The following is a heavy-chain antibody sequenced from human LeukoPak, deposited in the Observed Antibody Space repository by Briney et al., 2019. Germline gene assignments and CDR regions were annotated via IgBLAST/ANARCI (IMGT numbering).Heavy chain of an antibody. V-gene: IGHV5-51*01. CDR3: ASGSSYCSSTSCFQYNSGYDFFNAFDI. D-gene: IGHD2-2*01. J-gene: IGHJ3*02. CDR1: GYSFTSYW. CDR2: IYPGDSDT. Sequence: GESLKISCKGSGYSFTSYWIGWVRPMPGKGLEWMGIIYPGDSDTRYSPSFQGQVTISADKSISTAYLQWSSLKASDTATYYCASGSSYCSSTSCFQYNSGYDFFNAFDIWGQGTMVTVSS.